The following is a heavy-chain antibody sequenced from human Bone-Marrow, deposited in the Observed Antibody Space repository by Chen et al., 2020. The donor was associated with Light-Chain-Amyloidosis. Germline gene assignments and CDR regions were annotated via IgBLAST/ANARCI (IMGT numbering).Heavy chain of an antibody. CDR1: DGSITSGVYY. D-gene: IGHD3-16*02. Sequence: QVQLQESGPRLVKPSQTLTLTCTVSDGSITSGVYYWNWIRQPAGKGLEWIGHIYTTGSTKYNPSLRSRLTISIDTSKSQFSLXXASVTAADTAIYYCTRDAITSGGVVVPDSWGQGTLVTVSS. J-gene: IGHJ4*02. CDR3: TRDAITSGGVVVPDS. V-gene: IGHV4-61*02. CDR2: IYTTGST.